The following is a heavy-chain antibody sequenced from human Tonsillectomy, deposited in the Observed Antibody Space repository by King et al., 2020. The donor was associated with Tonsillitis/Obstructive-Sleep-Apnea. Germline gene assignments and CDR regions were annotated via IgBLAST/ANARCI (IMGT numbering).Heavy chain of an antibody. CDR2: IYHSGST. V-gene: IGHV4-4*02. CDR1: GGSISSSNW. Sequence: QLQESGPGLVKPSGTLSLTCAVSGGSISSSNWWSWVRQPPGKGLEWIGEIYHSGSTNYNPSLKSRVTISVDKSKNQFSLKLSSVTAADTAGYYCASFSGCSGGSCYSGGVDYWGQGTLVTVSS. J-gene: IGHJ4*02. CDR3: ASFSGCSGGSCYSGGVDY. D-gene: IGHD2-15*01.